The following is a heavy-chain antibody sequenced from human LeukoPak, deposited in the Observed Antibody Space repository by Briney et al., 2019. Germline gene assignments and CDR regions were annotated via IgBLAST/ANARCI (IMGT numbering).Heavy chain of an antibody. CDR2: ISSSSSYI. Sequence: PGGSLRLSCAASGFTFSSYSMNWVRQAPGKGLERVSSISSSSSYIYYADSVKGRFTISSDNSKTTQYLQMNSLRAEDTAVYYCAKDGRRYGDYAGYYYYYYMDVWGKGTTVTISS. V-gene: IGHV3-21*01. CDR1: GFTFSSYS. J-gene: IGHJ6*03. D-gene: IGHD4-17*01. CDR3: AKDGRRYGDYAGYYYYYYMDV.